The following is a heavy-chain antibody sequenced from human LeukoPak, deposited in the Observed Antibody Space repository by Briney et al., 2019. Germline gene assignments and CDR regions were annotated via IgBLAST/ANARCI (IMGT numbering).Heavy chain of an antibody. CDR1: GFTFSSYS. CDR3: AREGVRAAFDI. CDR2: ISSSSYI. D-gene: IGHD6-6*01. Sequence: PGGSLRLSCAVSGFTFSSYSMNWVRQAPGKGLEWVSSISSSSYIYYADSVKGRFTISRDNAKNSLYLQMNSLRAEDTAVYYCAREGVRAAFDIWGQGTMVTVSS. J-gene: IGHJ3*02. V-gene: IGHV3-21*01.